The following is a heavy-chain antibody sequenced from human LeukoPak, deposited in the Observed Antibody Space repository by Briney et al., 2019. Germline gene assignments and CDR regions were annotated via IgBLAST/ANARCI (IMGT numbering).Heavy chain of an antibody. V-gene: IGHV3-23*01. CDR1: GFAFTSYA. CDR3: AKLPTSGGDYVYMDY. CDR2: ISRSGDYT. D-gene: IGHD3-16*01. J-gene: IGHJ4*02. Sequence: GGSLRLSCAASGFAFTSYAMTWVRQAPGKGLEWVSGISRSGDYTYYADSVRGRFTISRDNSKNTLYLQLSSLRAEDTAVYYCAKLPTSGGDYVYMDYWGQGTLVTVSS.